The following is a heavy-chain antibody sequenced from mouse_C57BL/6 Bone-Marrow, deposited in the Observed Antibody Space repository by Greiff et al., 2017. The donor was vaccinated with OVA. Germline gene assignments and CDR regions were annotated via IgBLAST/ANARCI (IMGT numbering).Heavy chain of an antibody. CDR3: ASPYYGRSYYYDY. J-gene: IGHJ2*01. CDR1: GYTFTGYW. Sequence: VQLQESGAELMKPGASVKLSCKATGYTFTGYWIEWVKQRPGHGLEWIGEILPGSGSTNYNEKFKGKATFTADTSSNTAYMQLSSLTTEDSAIYYCASPYYGRSYYYDYWDQGTTLTGSS. CDR2: ILPGSGST. V-gene: IGHV1-9*01. D-gene: IGHD1-1*01.